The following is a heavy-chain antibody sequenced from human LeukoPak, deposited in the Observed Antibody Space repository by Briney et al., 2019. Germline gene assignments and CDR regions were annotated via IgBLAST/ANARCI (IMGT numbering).Heavy chain of an antibody. Sequence: GGSLRLSCAASGFTFSSYWMSWVRQAPGKGLEWVANIKQDGSEKYYVDSVKGRFTISRDNAKNSLYLQMNSLRAEDTAVYYCARGQVVITTGDYFDHWGQGTLVTVSS. CDR3: ARGQVVITTGDYFDH. CDR2: IKQDGSEK. V-gene: IGHV3-7*01. J-gene: IGHJ4*02. CDR1: GFTFSSYW. D-gene: IGHD3-22*01.